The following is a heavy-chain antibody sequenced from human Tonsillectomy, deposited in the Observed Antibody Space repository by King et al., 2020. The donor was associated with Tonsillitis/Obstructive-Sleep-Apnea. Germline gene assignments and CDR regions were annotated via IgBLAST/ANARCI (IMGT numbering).Heavy chain of an antibody. CDR1: GGSISSYY. CDR3: ARDRYYDFWSGYYTSDYYYMDV. CDR2: IYYSGST. D-gene: IGHD3-3*01. V-gene: IGHV4-59*01. Sequence: QLQESGPGLVKPSETLSLTCTVSGGSISSYYWSWIRQPPGKGLEWIGYIYYSGSTNYNPSLKSRVTISVDTSKNQFSLKLSSLTAADTAVYYCARDRYYDFWSGYYTSDYYYMDVWGKGTTVTVSS. J-gene: IGHJ6*03.